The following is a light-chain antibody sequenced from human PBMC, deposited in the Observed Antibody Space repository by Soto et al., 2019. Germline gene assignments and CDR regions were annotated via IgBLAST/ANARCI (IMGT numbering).Light chain of an antibody. CDR3: QQHSDWPPVT. V-gene: IGKV3-11*01. Sequence: EIVLTQSPATLSLSPGERATLSCRASQSVSRYLAWYQQKPGQAPRLLIYDASNRATGIPARFSGSGSGTDFTLTINSLEPEDFAVYYCQQHSDWPPVTFGQGTRLQIK. CDR1: QSVSRY. CDR2: DAS. J-gene: IGKJ5*01.